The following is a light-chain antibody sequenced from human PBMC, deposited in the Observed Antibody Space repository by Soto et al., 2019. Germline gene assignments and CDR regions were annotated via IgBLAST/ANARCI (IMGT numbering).Light chain of an antibody. V-gene: IGKV1-12*01. CDR3: QQANSSPNT. CDR2: AAS. CDR1: QGISSW. J-gene: IGKJ5*01. Sequence: DIQMTQSPSSVSASVGDRVTITCRASQGISSWLAWYQQKPGKAPKLLIYAASSLQSGVPSRFSGSGARNVSLLTISILPPEVFATYYHQQANSSPNTFGQGTRLEIK.